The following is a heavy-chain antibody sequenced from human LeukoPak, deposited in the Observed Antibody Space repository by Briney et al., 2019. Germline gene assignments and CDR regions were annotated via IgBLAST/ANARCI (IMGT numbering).Heavy chain of an antibody. V-gene: IGHV3-21*01. D-gene: IGHD5-12*01. J-gene: IGHJ6*02. CDR3: ARDWGGYAFLSSFPPYYYGMDV. CDR2: ISSSSSYI. Sequence: GGSLRLSCAASGLTFSSYSMNWVRQAPGKGLEWVSSISSSSSYIYYADSVKGRFTISRDNAKNSLYLQMNSLRAEDTAVYYCARDWGGYAFLSSFPPYYYGMDVWGQGTTVTVSS. CDR1: GLTFSSYS.